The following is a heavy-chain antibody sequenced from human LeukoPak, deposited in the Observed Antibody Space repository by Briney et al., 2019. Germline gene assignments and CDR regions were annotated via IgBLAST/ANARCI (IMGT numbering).Heavy chain of an antibody. J-gene: IGHJ6*03. V-gene: IGHV3-21*04. CDR3: ARTVRFYYMDV. CDR2: ISTGNNYI. Sequence: GGSLRLSCVVSGFTFSGYPMNWVRQAPGKGLEWVSSISTGNNYIYYADSVQGRFTISRDNAKSSLYLQMNSLRAEDTAVYYCARTVRFYYMDVWGKGTTVTISS. CDR1: GFTFSGYP. D-gene: IGHD3-10*01.